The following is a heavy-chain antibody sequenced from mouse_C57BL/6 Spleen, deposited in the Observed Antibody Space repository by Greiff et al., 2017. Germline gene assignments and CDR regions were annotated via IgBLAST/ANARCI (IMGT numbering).Heavy chain of an antibody. V-gene: IGHV5-9*01. CDR3: ARLRYFDV. CDR1: GFTFSRYT. CDR2: ISGGGGNT. J-gene: IGHJ1*03. Sequence: EVMLVESGGGLVQPGGSLKLYCAASGFTFSRYTMSWVRQTPETRLEWVATISGGGGNTYYPDSVKGRFTISRDNAKNTLYLQMSSLRSEDTALYYCARLRYFDVWGTGTTVTVSS.